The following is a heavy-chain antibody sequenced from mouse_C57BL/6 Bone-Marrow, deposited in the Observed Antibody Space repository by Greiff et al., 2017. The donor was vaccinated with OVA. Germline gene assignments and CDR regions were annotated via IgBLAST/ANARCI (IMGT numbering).Heavy chain of an antibody. D-gene: IGHD2-1*01. CDR3: AREGIYYGNPSYWYFDV. Sequence: VQLQQSVAELVRPGASVKLSCTASGFNIKNTYMHWAKQRPEQGLEWIGRIDPANGNTKYAPKFQGKATITADTSSNTAYLQLSSLTSEDTAIYYCAREGIYYGNPSYWYFDVWGTGTTVTVSS. CDR1: GFNIKNTY. J-gene: IGHJ1*03. V-gene: IGHV14-3*01. CDR2: IDPANGNT.